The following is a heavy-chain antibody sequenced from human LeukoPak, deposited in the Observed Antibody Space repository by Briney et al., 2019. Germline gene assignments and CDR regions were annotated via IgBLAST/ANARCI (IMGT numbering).Heavy chain of an antibody. V-gene: IGHV4-39*01. CDR2: IYYSGSA. Sequence: PSETLSLTCSVSGGSISSSSYHWGWFRQSPGKGLEWIGSIYYSGSAYYNPSLKSRLTISVDTSKNQFSLKLSSVTAADTAVYYCARCISMVRGVIRPPDYWGQGTLVTVSS. CDR1: GGSISSSSYH. D-gene: IGHD3-10*01. CDR3: ARCISMVRGVIRPPDY. J-gene: IGHJ4*02.